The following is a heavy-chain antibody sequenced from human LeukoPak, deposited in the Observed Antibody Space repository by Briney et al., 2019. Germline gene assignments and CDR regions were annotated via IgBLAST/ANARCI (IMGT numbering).Heavy chain of an antibody. CDR1: GGSISSYY. D-gene: IGHD5-12*01. CDR3: ARGDSGYDWLFDY. V-gene: IGHV4-59*01. J-gene: IGHJ4*02. Sequence: SETLSLTCTVSGGSISSYYWSWIRQPPGKGLEWIGYIYYSGSTNYNPSLKSRVTISVDTSKNQFSLKLSSVTAADPAVYYCARGDSGYDWLFDYWAQGPLVTVSS. CDR2: IYYSGST.